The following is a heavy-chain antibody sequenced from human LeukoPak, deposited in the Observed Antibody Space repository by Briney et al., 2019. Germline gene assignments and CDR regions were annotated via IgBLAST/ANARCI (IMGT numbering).Heavy chain of an antibody. D-gene: IGHD3-10*01. J-gene: IGHJ6*03. CDR1: GGSFSGYY. Sequence: SETLSLTCAVYGGSFSGYYWSWIRQPPGKGLEWIGEINHSGSTNYNPSLKSRVTISVDTSKNQFSLKLSSVTAADTAVYYCARDRITMVRGVNFLTGYYYYMDVWGKGTTVTISS. CDR3: ARDRITMVRGVNFLTGYYYYMDV. CDR2: INHSGST. V-gene: IGHV4-34*01.